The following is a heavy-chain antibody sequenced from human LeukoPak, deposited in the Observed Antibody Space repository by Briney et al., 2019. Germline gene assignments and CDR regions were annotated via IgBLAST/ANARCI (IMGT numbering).Heavy chain of an antibody. V-gene: IGHV1-2*06. D-gene: IGHD5-24*01. CDR3: ARDRRDGYNEFDY. CDR2: TNPNSGGT. CDR1: GYSFTSNY. J-gene: IGHJ4*02. Sequence: ASVKVSCKASGYSFTSNYIHWVRQAPGQGLEWMGRTNPNSGGTNYAQKFQGRVTMTRDTSISTAYMELSRLRSDDTAVYYCARDRRDGYNEFDYWGQGTLVTVSS.